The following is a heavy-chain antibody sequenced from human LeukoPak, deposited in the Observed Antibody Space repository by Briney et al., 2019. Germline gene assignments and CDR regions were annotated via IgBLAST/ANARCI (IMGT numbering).Heavy chain of an antibody. CDR3: ARHVVAVGFDY. CDR2: ITSSSSYI. Sequence: GGSLRLSCAASGFTFSSFGMHWDRQAQGKGLEWGSSITSSSSYIYYADSVKGRFTISRDNAKNSLYLHMNSLRAADTAVYYCARHVVAVGFDYWGQGTLVTVSS. J-gene: IGHJ4*02. D-gene: IGHD3-22*01. V-gene: IGHV3-21*01. CDR1: GFTFSSFG.